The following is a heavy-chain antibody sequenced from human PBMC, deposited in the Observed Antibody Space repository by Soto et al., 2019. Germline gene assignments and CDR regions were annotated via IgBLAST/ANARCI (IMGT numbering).Heavy chain of an antibody. CDR1: GGTFSSYA. CDR2: IIPIFGTA. CDR3: ARDHDFWSGSSPRGFLYGMDV. J-gene: IGHJ6*02. D-gene: IGHD3-3*01. V-gene: IGHV1-69*13. Sequence: SVKVSCKASGGTFSSYAISWVRQAPGQGLEWMGGIIPIFGTANYAQKFQGRVTITADESTSTAYMELSSLRSEDTAVYYSARDHDFWSGSSPRGFLYGMDVWGQGTTVTVSS.